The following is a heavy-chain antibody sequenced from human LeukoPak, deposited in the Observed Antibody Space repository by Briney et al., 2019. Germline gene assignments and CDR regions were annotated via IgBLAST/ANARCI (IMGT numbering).Heavy chain of an antibody. D-gene: IGHD4-17*01. CDR2: IKQDGSEK. V-gene: IGHV3-7*03. CDR3: ARVKATVTTKPLEGAFDI. J-gene: IGHJ3*02. Sequence: GGSLRLSCAASGFTFSSYWMSWVRQAPGKGLEWVANIKQDGSEKYCVDSVKGRFTISRDNAKNSLYLQMNSLRAEDTAVYYCARVKATVTTKPLEGAFDIWGQGTMVTVSS. CDR1: GFTFSSYW.